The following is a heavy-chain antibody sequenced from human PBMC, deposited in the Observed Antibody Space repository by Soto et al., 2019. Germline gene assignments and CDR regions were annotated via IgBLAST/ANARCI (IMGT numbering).Heavy chain of an antibody. CDR1: SCTFTSYG. J-gene: IGHJ4*02. D-gene: IGHD2-2*03. CDR3: ARNPGYCSSTSCYFWYFDY. CDR2: ISAYNGNT. Sequence: AAAQVSCKASSCTFTSYGISCLRQAPAQGLEWMGWISAYNGNTNYAQNLQGRVTMTTDTSTSTAYMELRSLRSDDTAVYYCARNPGYCSSTSCYFWYFDYWGQGTLVTVSS. V-gene: IGHV1-18*01.